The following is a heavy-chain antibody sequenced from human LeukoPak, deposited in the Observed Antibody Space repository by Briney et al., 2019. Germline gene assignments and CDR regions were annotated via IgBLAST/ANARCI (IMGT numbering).Heavy chain of an antibody. J-gene: IGHJ6*03. CDR1: GGSISSGGYY. D-gene: IGHD1-26*01. CDR3: ASEESYPNYYYMDV. V-gene: IGHV4-30-2*01. Sequence: PSETLSLTCTVSGGSISSGGYYWRWIRQPPGKGLEWIGYIYHSGSTYYNPSLKSRVTISVDRSKNQFSLKLSSVTAADTAVYYCASEESYPNYYYMDVWGKGTTVTVSS. CDR2: IYHSGST.